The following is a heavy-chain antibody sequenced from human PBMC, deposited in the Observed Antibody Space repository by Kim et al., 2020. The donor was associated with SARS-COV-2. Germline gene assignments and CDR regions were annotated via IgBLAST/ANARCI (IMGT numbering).Heavy chain of an antibody. Sequence: GGSLRLSCAASGFTFSSYGMHWVRQAPGKGLEWVAVISYDGSNKYYADSVKGRFTISRDNSKNTLHLQMNSLRAEDTAVYYCAKDYGDYGGFDYWGQGTLVTVSS. CDR3: AKDYGDYGGFDY. J-gene: IGHJ4*02. V-gene: IGHV3-30*18. CDR2: ISYDGSNK. D-gene: IGHD4-17*01. CDR1: GFTFSSYG.